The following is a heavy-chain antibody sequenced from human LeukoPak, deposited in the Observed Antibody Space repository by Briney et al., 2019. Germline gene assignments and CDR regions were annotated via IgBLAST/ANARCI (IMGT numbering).Heavy chain of an antibody. V-gene: IGHV3-15*01. D-gene: IGHD3-22*01. Sequence: GGSLRLSCAASGFTFTNAWMSWVRQAPGKGLEWVGRIKSKTDGGTADYAAPVKGRFTISRDDSKNTLYLQMNNLKTEDTAVYYCTKYYYDSSGYLYYFDYWGQGTLVTVSS. CDR1: GFTFTNAW. CDR2: IKSKTDGGTA. CDR3: TKYYYDSSGYLYYFDY. J-gene: IGHJ4*02.